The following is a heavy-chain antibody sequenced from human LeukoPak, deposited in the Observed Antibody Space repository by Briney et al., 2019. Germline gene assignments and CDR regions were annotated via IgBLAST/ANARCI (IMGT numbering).Heavy chain of an antibody. CDR3: AKGKVPADLPKYYFDQ. V-gene: IGHV3-23*01. J-gene: IGHJ4*02. CDR2: ISGSGSRT. CDR1: GFTFSSYA. Sequence: GGSLRLSCAASGFTFSSYAMSWVRLAPGKGLECVSGISGSGSRTYYADSVKGRFTISRDNSKNTLYLQMSSLRAEDTALYYCAKGKVPADLPKYYFDQWGQGTLVTVSS. D-gene: IGHD2-2*01.